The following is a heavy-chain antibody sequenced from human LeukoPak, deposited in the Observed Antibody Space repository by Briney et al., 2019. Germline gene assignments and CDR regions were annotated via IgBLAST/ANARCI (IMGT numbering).Heavy chain of an antibody. CDR3: ASRRVAVPTTRAFDY. Sequence: GGSLRLSCAASGFTLSAYEMNWVRQTPGKGLEWISCISGPSTYYADSVKGRFTISRNNAKNSLYLQMNSLRAEDTAVYYCASRRVAVPTTRAFDYWGQGALVTVSS. V-gene: IGHV3-48*03. CDR1: GFTLSAYE. CDR2: ISGPST. D-gene: IGHD1-26*01. J-gene: IGHJ4*02.